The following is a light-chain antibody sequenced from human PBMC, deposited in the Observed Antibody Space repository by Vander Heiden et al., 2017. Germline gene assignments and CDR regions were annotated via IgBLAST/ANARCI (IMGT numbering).Light chain of an antibody. V-gene: IGLV1-40*01. CDR3: QSYDSSLSAWV. CDR1: RSNIGAGFD. CDR2: GKS. Sequence: QSVLTQPPSVSGAPGQRVTISCTGSRSNIGAGFDVHWYQQLPGAAPKLLIDGKSNRPSGVPDRFSDSKSDTSASLAITGLQAEDEADYYCQSYDSSLSAWVFGGGTKLTV. J-gene: IGLJ3*02.